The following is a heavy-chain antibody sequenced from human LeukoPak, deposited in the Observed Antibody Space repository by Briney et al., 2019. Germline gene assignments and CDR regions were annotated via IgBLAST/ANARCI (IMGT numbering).Heavy chain of an antibody. Sequence: GGSLRLSCAASGFTVSSNYMSWVRKAPGKGLEWVSTISDSGANTYYADSVRGRFTISRDNSKNTLYLQKNSLRADDTAIYYCAKSMTLQWRGFFDLWGRGTHVTVSS. CDR1: GFTVSSNY. V-gene: IGHV3-23*01. J-gene: IGHJ2*01. CDR3: AKSMTLQWRGFFDL. D-gene: IGHD6-19*01. CDR2: ISDSGANT.